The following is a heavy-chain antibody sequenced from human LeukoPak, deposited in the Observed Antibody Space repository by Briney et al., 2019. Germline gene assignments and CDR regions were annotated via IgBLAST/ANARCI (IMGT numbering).Heavy chain of an antibody. J-gene: IGHJ4*02. V-gene: IGHV3-23*01. CDR3: AKDPAYRGSPMCFDY. CDR2: ISGSGGST. CDR1: GFTFSSYA. Sequence: GGSLRLSCAASGFTFSSYAMSWVRQAPGKGLEWVSAISGSGGSTYYADSVKGRFTISRDNSKNTLYLQMNSLRAEDTAVYYCAKDPAYRGSPMCFDYWGQGTLVNVSS. D-gene: IGHD1-26*01.